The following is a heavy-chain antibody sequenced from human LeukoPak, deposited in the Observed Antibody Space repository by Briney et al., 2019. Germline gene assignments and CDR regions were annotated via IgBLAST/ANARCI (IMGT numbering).Heavy chain of an antibody. CDR3: AREGGVPAAIRGAPYYYYYYGMDV. D-gene: IGHD2-2*02. CDR1: GFTFSTFD. CDR2: ISSSGSTI. V-gene: IGHV3-48*03. Sequence: GGSLRLSCAASGFTFSTFDMNWVRQAPGKGLEWVSYISSSGSTIYYADSVKGRFTISRDNAKNSLYLQMNSLRAEDTAVYYCAREGGVPAAIRGAPYYYYYYGMDVWGQGTTVTVSS. J-gene: IGHJ6*02.